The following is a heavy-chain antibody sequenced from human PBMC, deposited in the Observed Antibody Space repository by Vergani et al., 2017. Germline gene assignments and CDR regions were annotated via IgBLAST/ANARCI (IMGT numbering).Heavy chain of an antibody. Sequence: QVQLVQSGAEVKKPGSSVKVSCKASGGTFSSYTISGVRQAPGQGLEWMGRIIPILGIANYEQKFQGRVTITADNSTSTADMELSSLRSEDTAVYYCARDGAVVTFDYWGQGTLVTVSS. CDR2: IIPILGIA. J-gene: IGHJ4*02. CDR3: ARDGAVVTFDY. V-gene: IGHV1-69*08. D-gene: IGHD4-23*01. CDR1: GGTFSSYT.